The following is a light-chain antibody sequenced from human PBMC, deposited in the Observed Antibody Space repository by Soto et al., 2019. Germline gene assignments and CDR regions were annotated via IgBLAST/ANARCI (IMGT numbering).Light chain of an antibody. V-gene: IGLV2-8*01. CDR3: SSYAGSNNVV. Sequence: QAALTQPPSASVSPGQSVTISCTGTSSDVGGYNYVSWYQQHPGKAPKLMIYEVSKRPSVVPDRFSGSKSGNTASLTVSGLQDEDEADYYFSSYAGSNNVVFGGGTTVTVL. J-gene: IGLJ2*01. CDR2: EVS. CDR1: SSDVGGYNY.